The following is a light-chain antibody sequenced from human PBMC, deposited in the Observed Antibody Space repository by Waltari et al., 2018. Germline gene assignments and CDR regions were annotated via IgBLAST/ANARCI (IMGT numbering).Light chain of an antibody. CDR2: SAF. V-gene: IGKV1-39*01. Sequence: DIQMTQSPSSLSASVGDRVTITCRASQTIGKYLHWYQQKPGKAPKLLIYSAFTLESGVPSRFSASGSGTDFTLTISSLQPEDFATYYCQQSFSTPPITFGQGTRLEIK. CDR1: QTIGKY. CDR3: QQSFSTPPIT. J-gene: IGKJ5*01.